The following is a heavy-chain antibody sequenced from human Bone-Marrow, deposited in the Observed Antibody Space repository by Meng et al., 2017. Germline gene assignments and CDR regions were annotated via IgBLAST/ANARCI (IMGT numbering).Heavy chain of an antibody. J-gene: IGHJ6*02. CDR3: PRDRGNHYHYYGMDV. D-gene: IGHD6-25*01. Sequence: GGSLRLSCAASGFTFSSYAMSCVRQAPGKWLEWVSAIIGSGGSTYYADSVTGRFTITRDNSKNTLYLQMNSLRAEDTAVYYCPRDRGNHYHYYGMDVWGQGTTVTVSS. V-gene: IGHV3-23*01. CDR2: IIGSGGST. CDR1: GFTFSSYA.